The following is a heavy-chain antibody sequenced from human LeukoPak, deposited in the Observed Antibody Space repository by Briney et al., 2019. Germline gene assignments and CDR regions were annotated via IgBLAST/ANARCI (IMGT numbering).Heavy chain of an antibody. Sequence: PGRSLRLSCAASGFTFSSYGMHWVRQAPGKGLEWVAVISYDGSNKYYADSVKGRFTISRDNSKNTLYLQMNSLRAEDTAVYYCAKKESSSWYPPYYYYGMDVWGQGTTVTVSS. CDR2: ISYDGSNK. J-gene: IGHJ6*02. V-gene: IGHV3-30*18. CDR1: GFTFSSYG. CDR3: AKKESSSWYPPYYYYGMDV. D-gene: IGHD6-13*01.